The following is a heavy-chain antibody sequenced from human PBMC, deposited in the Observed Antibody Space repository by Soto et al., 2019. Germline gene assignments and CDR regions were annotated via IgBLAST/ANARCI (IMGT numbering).Heavy chain of an antibody. D-gene: IGHD2-21*01. CDR3: ATGDIVVRGEGGMDV. Sequence: QVQLVQSGAEVKKHGASVKVSCKGSGYTLTELSMHWVRQAPGKGLEWRGGFDPEDGETIYAQKFQGRVTMTEDTSTGTAYMELSSMRSEDTAVYYCATGDIVVRGEGGMDVWGQGTTVTFSS. V-gene: IGHV1-24*01. J-gene: IGHJ6*02. CDR1: GYTLTELS. CDR2: FDPEDGET.